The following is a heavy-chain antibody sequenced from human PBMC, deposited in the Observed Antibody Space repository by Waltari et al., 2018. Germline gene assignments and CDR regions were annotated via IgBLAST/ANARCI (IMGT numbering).Heavy chain of an antibody. J-gene: IGHJ5*02. CDR1: GGSISSERYY. CDR3: ARLSYHIVTGYGWFDP. CDR2: ISYSGGT. D-gene: IGHD3-9*01. Sequence: QLQLQESGPGLVKPSETLSLTCTVSGGSISSERYYWGWIRQPPGKGLEWIGIISYSGGTYYNPSLKSRVTISVDTSKNQFSLKLSSVTAADTAVYYCARLSYHIVTGYGWFDPWGLGTLVTVSS. V-gene: IGHV4-39*01.